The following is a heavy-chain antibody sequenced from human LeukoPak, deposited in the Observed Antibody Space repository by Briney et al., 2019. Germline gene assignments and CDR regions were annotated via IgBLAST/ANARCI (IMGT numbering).Heavy chain of an antibody. CDR2: IYHSGST. CDR3: ARDFRPSFYCSSTSCSDAFDI. V-gene: IGHV4-30-2*01. Sequence: PSETLSLTCTVSGGSISSGGYYWSWIRQPPGKGLEWIGYIYHSGSTYYNPSLKSRVTISVDRSKNQFSLKLSSVTAADTAVYYCARDFRPSFYCSSTSCSDAFDIWGQGTMVTVSS. D-gene: IGHD2-2*01. CDR1: GGSISSGGYY. J-gene: IGHJ3*02.